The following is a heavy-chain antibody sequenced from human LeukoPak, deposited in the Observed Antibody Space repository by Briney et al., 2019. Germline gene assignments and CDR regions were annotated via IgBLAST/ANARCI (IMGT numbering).Heavy chain of an antibody. Sequence: GESLRLSCAASGFAFSYAWVNWVRQAPGKGLEWVGRIRSKTDGGTTDYAGPMKGRVAMSRDDSKNTLDLQMSSLKTEDTGVYYCNVFWDAYNHHYWGQGTLVTVSS. CDR1: GFAFSYAW. CDR2: IRSKTDGGTT. J-gene: IGHJ4*02. V-gene: IGHV3-15*01. D-gene: IGHD5-24*01. CDR3: NVFWDAYNHHY.